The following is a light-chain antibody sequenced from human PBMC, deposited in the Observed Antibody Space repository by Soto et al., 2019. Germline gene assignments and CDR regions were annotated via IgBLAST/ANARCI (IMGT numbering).Light chain of an antibody. CDR1: QSVSSSY. V-gene: IGKV3-20*01. Sequence: EIVLTQSPGTLSLFPGERATLSCRASQSVSSSYLAWYQQKPGQAPRLLIYGASNRATGIPDRFSGSGSGTDFTLTLSGLEPEDFAVYYCQQYCYSPPTWPFGQGTKVEIK. J-gene: IGKJ1*01. CDR2: GAS. CDR3: QQYCYSPPTWP.